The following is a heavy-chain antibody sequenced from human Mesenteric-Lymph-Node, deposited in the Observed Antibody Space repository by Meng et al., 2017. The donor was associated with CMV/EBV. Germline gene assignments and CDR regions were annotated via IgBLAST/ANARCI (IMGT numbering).Heavy chain of an antibody. J-gene: IGHJ4*02. CDR2: IKSKTDGGTT. CDR3: TTDWTTVTMYYFDY. Sequence: GFTLRNAWRGGVRQATGKGLEWVGRIKSKTDGGTTDYAAPVKGRFTISRDDSKNTLYLQMNSLKTEDTAVYYCTTDWTTVTMYYFDYWGQGTLVTVSS. D-gene: IGHD4-17*01. V-gene: IGHV3-15*01. CDR1: GFTLRNAW.